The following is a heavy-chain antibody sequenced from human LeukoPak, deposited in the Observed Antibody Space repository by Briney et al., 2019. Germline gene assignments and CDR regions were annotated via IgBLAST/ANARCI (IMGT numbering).Heavy chain of an antibody. J-gene: IGHJ4*02. V-gene: IGHV3-23*01. CDR3: AKLHFGYCSSTSCYLPFDY. CDR2: ISGGGGST. CDR1: GFTFSSYG. Sequence: GGSLRLSCAASGFTFSSYGMSWVRQAPGKGLEWVSAISGGGGSTYYADSVKGRFTISRANSKNTLYLQMNSLRAEDTPVYYCAKLHFGYCSSTSCYLPFDYWGQGTLVTVSS. D-gene: IGHD2-2*03.